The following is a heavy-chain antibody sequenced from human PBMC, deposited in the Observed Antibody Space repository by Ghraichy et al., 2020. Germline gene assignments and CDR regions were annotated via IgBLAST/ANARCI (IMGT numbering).Heavy chain of an antibody. CDR3: SQLHNYGRHNS. CDR1: GFSLNTSGVG. V-gene: IGHV2-5*02. CDR2: IFWDDDN. J-gene: IGHJ4*02. Sequence: SGPTLVKPTQTLTLTCTFSGFSLNTSGVGVGWIRQPPGKDLEWLALIFWDDDNRYSPSLKGRLNITKDTSKNQVVLRMTNVDPVDTGRYYCSQLHNYGRHNSWGQGTLVTVSS. D-gene: IGHD5-18*01.